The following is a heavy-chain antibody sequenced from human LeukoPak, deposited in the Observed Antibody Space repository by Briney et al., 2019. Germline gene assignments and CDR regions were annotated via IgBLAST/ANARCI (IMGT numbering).Heavy chain of an antibody. CDR1: GGSVSSRSYY. D-gene: IGHD2-2*01. Sequence: PSETLSLTCTVSGGSVSSRSYYWGWIRQPPGKGLEWIGSIYYSGSTYYNPSLKSRVTISVDTSKNQFSLKLSSVTAADTAVYYCATNIVVVPAAQYYYYGMDVWGQGTTVTVSS. CDR3: ATNIVVVPAAQYYYYGMDV. V-gene: IGHV4-39*01. J-gene: IGHJ6*02. CDR2: IYYSGST.